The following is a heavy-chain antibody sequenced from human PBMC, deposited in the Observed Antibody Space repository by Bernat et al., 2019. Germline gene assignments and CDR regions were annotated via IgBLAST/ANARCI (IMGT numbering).Heavy chain of an antibody. CDR1: GFTFSSYE. CDR3: ATPWRATYYYGSSGYYGWDAFDT. CDR2: VYSSGST. Sequence: VQLVESGGGLVQPGGSLRLSCAASGFTFSSYEMNWVRQAPGKGLEWIGSVYSSGSTYYTPSLKGRVTISVDTSKNQFSLKLTSVTAADTAVYYCATPWRATYYYGSSGYYGWDAFDTWGQGTMVTVSS. V-gene: IGHV4-59*05. D-gene: IGHD3-22*01. J-gene: IGHJ3*02.